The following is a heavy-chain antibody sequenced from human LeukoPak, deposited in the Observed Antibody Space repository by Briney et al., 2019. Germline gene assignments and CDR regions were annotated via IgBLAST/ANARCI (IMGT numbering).Heavy chain of an antibody. D-gene: IGHD5-18*01. V-gene: IGHV3-23*01. J-gene: IGHJ4*02. CDR1: GFTFSSYG. CDR2: ISGSGGST. Sequence: GGSLRLSCAASGFTFSSYGMSWVRQAPGKGLEWVSAISGSGGSTYYADSVKGRFTISRDNSKNTLYLQMNSLRAEDTAVYYCAKVDTAMVIGYWGQGTLVTVSS. CDR3: AKVDTAMVIGY.